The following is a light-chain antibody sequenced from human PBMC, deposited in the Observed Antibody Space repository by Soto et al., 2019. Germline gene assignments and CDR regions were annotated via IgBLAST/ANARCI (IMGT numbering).Light chain of an antibody. V-gene: IGLV1-40*01. CDR2: GNS. J-gene: IGLJ3*02. CDR1: SSNIGAGYY. CDR3: QSYDSSLSGWV. Sequence: QSVLTQPPSVSGAPGQRVTISCTGSSSNIGAGYYVHWYQQLPGTAPKLLIYGNSTRPSGVPDRFSGSKSGTSASLAITGLRAEDEADYYCQSYDSSLSGWVFGGGTKLTVL.